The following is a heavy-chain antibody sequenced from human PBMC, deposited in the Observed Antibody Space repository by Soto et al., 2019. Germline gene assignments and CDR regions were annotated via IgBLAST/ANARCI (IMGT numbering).Heavy chain of an antibody. J-gene: IGHJ5*02. D-gene: IGHD5-12*01. CDR2: INSDGTKT. Sequence: DLEESGGTFVQPGGSLRLSCAASGFSFNTYWMHWVRQAPGKGLVWVSRINSDGTKTTYADSVKGRFTISRDNAKNTVYLQMNSLRAEDTAVYYCATVATNSYDWFDPWGQGTLVTVSS. V-gene: IGHV3-74*01. CDR1: GFSFNTYW. CDR3: ATVATNSYDWFDP.